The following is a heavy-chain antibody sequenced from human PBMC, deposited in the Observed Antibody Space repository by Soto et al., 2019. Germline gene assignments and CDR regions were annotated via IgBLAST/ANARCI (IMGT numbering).Heavy chain of an antibody. Sequence: PGGSLRLSCAASGFTFSNAWMNWVRQAPGKGLEWVGRIKSKTDGGTTDYAAPVKGRFTISRDDSKNTLYLQMNSLKTEDTAVYYCTAYSSSWFDRIYYFDYWGQGTLVTVSS. CDR2: IKSKTDGGTT. CDR1: GFTFSNAW. J-gene: IGHJ4*02. CDR3: TAYSSSWFDRIYYFDY. V-gene: IGHV3-15*07. D-gene: IGHD6-13*01.